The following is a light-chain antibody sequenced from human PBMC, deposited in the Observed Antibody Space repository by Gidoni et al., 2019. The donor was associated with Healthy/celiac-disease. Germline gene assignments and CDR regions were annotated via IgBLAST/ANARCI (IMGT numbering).Light chain of an antibody. CDR3: QQYNNWPRT. J-gene: IGKJ1*01. Sequence: EIVMTQSPATLSVSPGDSATLSCRASQIVSSNLAWYQQKPGQAPRLLIYCASTRATGIPARFSGSGSGTEFTLTISSLQAEDFAVYYCQQYNNWPRTFGQGTKVEIK. CDR2: CAS. V-gene: IGKV3-15*01. CDR1: QIVSSN.